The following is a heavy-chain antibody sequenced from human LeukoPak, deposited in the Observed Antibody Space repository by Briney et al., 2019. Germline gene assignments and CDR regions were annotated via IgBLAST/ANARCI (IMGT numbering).Heavy chain of an antibody. CDR1: GGSFSGYY. D-gene: IGHD5-12*01. Sequence: SETLSLTCAVYGGSFSGYYWSWIRQPPGKGLEWIGEINHSGSTNYNPSLKSRVTISVDTSKNQFSLKLSSVTAADTAVYYCARERYVDIVATIGGFDYWGQGTLVTVSS. V-gene: IGHV4-34*01. CDR3: ARERYVDIVATIGGFDY. J-gene: IGHJ4*02. CDR2: INHSGST.